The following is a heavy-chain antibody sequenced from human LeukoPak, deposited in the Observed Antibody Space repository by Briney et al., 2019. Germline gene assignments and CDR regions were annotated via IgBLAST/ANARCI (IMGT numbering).Heavy chain of an antibody. D-gene: IGHD3-22*01. V-gene: IGHV1-18*01. CDR1: GYTFSRNG. CDR2: ISAYNGNT. Sequence: GASVKVSCKASGYTFSRNGISWVRQAPGQGLERMGWISAYNGNTNYAQKLQGRVTMTTDTSTSTAYMELRSLRSDDTAVYYCARVGYYDSSGYLMVGNDFDYWGQGTLVTVAS. CDR3: ARVGYYDSSGYLMVGNDFDY. J-gene: IGHJ4*02.